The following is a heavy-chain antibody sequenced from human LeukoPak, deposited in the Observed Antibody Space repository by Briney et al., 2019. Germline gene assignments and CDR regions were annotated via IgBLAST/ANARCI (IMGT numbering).Heavy chain of an antibody. J-gene: IGHJ4*02. Sequence: SQTLSLTCTVSGGPISSGGYYWSWIRQHPGKGLEWIGYIYYSGSTYYNPSLKSRVTISVDTSKNQFSLKLSSVTAADTAVCYCARANYGDYEFDYWGQGTLVTVSS. V-gene: IGHV4-31*03. CDR3: ARANYGDYEFDY. CDR1: GGPISSGGYY. D-gene: IGHD4-17*01. CDR2: IYYSGST.